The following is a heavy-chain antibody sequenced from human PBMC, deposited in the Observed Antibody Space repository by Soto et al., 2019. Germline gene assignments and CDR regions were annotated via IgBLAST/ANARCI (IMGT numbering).Heavy chain of an antibody. CDR2: ISYGGSNK. Sequence: QVQLVESGGGVVQPGRSLRLSCAASGFTFSDHGMHWVRQAPGKGLEWVTVISYGGSNKYYADSVKGRFTISRDNSKNTVYLHMNSLRADDTAVYYCAKGWPGYSSGWFAFDIWGQGTMVTVSS. D-gene: IGHD6-13*01. CDR3: AKGWPGYSSGWFAFDI. CDR1: GFTFSDHG. V-gene: IGHV3-30*18. J-gene: IGHJ3*02.